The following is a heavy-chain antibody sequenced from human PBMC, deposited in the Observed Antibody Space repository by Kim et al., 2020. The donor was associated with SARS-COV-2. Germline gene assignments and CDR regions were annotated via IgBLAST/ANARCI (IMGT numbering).Heavy chain of an antibody. CDR3: ASDDYGDQRIFDY. V-gene: IGHV4-39*01. J-gene: IGHJ4*02. D-gene: IGHD4-17*01. Sequence: STPSLKSRGTISVDPSKNQFSLKLSSVTAADTAVYYCASDDYGDQRIFDYWGQGTLVTVSS.